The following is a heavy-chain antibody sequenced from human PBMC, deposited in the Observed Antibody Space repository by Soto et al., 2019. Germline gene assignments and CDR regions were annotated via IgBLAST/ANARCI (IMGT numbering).Heavy chain of an antibody. J-gene: IGHJ4*02. D-gene: IGHD3-10*01. CDR2: INAGNT. V-gene: IGHV1-3*01. CDR1: GYTFSTYA. Sequence: ASVKVSCKASGYTFSTYAIHWVRQAPGQRFEWIGWINAGNTKYSQKFQDRVTITSDTSATTAYMELSSLTSEDTALYYCARLSGSGDYLPFDYWGQGTLVTVSS. CDR3: ARLSGSGDYLPFDY.